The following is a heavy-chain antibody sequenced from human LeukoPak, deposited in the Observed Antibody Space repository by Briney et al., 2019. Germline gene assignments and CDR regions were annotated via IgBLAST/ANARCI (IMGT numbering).Heavy chain of an antibody. CDR3: ARRGPETSSSPGLFDY. J-gene: IGHJ4*02. CDR1: GGSISSSSYY. V-gene: IGHV4-39*01. CDR2: IYYSGST. D-gene: IGHD6-6*01. Sequence: PSETLSLTCTVSGGSISSSSYYWGWIRQPPGKGLEWIGSIYYSGSTYYNPSLKSRVTISVDTSKNQFSLKLSSVTAADTAVYYCARRGPETSSSPGLFDYWGQGTLVTVSS.